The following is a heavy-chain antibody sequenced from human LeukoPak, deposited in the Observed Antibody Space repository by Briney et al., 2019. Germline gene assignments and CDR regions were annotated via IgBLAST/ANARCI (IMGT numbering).Heavy chain of an antibody. D-gene: IGHD3-22*01. CDR2: INPNSSGT. V-gene: IGHV1-2*02. Sequence: ASVKISCKASGYTFTGYYMHWVRQAPGQGLEWMGWINPNSSGTNYAQKFQGTVTMTRDTSISTAYMELSRLRSDDTAVYYCARDSGGGYYYDSSGYYAEYFQHWGQGTLVTVSS. J-gene: IGHJ1*01. CDR1: GYTFTGYY. CDR3: ARDSGGGYYYDSSGYYAEYFQH.